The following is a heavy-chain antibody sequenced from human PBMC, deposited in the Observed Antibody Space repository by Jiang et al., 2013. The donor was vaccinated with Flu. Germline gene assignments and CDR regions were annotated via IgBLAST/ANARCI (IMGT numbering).Heavy chain of an antibody. CDR1: GFSLSTSGVG. V-gene: IGHV2-5*02. Sequence: KPTQTLTLTCTFSGFSLSTSGVGVGWIRQPPGKALEWLALIYWDDDKRYSPSLKSRLTITKDTSKNQVVLTMTNMDPVDTATYYCAHFSIPQRAGGRYFDYWGQGTLVTVSS. CDR3: AHFSIPQRAGGRYFDY. D-gene: IGHD6-13*01. CDR2: IYWDDDK. J-gene: IGHJ4*02.